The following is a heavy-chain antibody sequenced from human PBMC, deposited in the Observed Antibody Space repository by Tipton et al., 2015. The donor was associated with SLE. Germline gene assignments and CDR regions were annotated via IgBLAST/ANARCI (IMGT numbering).Heavy chain of an antibody. CDR3: ARESSWDPLFDY. D-gene: IGHD6-13*01. V-gene: IGHV4-59*01. Sequence: TLSLTCTVSGGSISSYYWSWIQQPPGKGLEWIGYIYYSGSTNYNPSLKSRVTISVDTSKNQFSLKLSSVTAADTAVYYCARESSWDPLFDYWGQGTLVTVSS. CDR2: IYYSGST. J-gene: IGHJ4*02. CDR1: GGSISSYY.